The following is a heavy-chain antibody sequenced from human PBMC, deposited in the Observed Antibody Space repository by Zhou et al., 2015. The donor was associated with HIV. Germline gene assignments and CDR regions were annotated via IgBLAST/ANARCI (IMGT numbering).Heavy chain of an antibody. V-gene: IGHV1-69*01. CDR2: IIPIFGTA. D-gene: IGHD3-10*01. Sequence: QVQLVQSGAEVKKPGSSVKVSCKASGGTFSSYAISWVRQAPGQGLEWMGGIIPIFGTANYAQKFQGRVTITADESTSTAYMELSSLRSEDTAVYYCARDSAPHSLRYGSGSYTSTQFDYWGQGTLVTVSS. J-gene: IGHJ4*02. CDR3: ARDSAPHSLRYGSGSYTSTQFDY. CDR1: GGTFSSYA.